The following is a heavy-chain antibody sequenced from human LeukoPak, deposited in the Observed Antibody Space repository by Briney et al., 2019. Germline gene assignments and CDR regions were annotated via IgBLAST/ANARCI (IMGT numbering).Heavy chain of an antibody. Sequence: PSETLSLTCTVSGGSIRSDYWSWIRQPPGKGLEWIGYIYNSGSTNYNPSLKSRVTISVDTSKNQFSLKLSSVTAADTAVYYCARALRSGWFLLSWFDPWGQGTLVTVSS. CDR3: ARALRSGWFLLSWFDP. D-gene: IGHD6-19*01. V-gene: IGHV4-59*12. CDR2: IYNSGST. CDR1: GGSIRSDY. J-gene: IGHJ5*02.